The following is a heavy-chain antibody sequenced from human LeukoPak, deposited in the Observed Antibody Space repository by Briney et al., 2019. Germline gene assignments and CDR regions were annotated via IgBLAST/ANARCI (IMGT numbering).Heavy chain of an antibody. J-gene: IGHJ4*02. CDR1: GFTFGDYA. Sequence: GGSLRLSCTASGFTFGDYAMSWVRQAPGKGLEWVGFIRSKAYGGTTEYAASVKGRFTISRDDSKSIAYLQMNSLKTEDTAVYYCTRVNTITMVRGGYFDYWGQGTLVTVSS. CDR3: TRVNTITMVRGGYFDY. V-gene: IGHV3-49*04. CDR2: IRSKAYGGTT. D-gene: IGHD3-10*01.